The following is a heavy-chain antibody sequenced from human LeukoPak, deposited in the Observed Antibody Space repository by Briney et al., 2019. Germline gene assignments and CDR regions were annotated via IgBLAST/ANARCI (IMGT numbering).Heavy chain of an antibody. Sequence: GGSLRLSCAASGFTFSSYWMSWGRQAPGKGLEWGANIKQDGREKYYVDSVKGRFTISRDNAKNSLYLQMNSLRAEDTAVYYCAREDGYSYGTVDYWGQGTLVTVSS. CDR1: GFTFSSYW. D-gene: IGHD5-18*01. V-gene: IGHV3-7*01. J-gene: IGHJ4*02. CDR2: IKQDGREK. CDR3: AREDGYSYGTVDY.